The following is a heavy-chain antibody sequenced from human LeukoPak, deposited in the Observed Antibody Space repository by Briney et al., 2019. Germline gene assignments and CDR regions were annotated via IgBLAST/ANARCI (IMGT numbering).Heavy chain of an antibody. V-gene: IGHV3-23*01. CDR3: AKIPRSTIFGVVIKGGNWFDP. CDR2: ISGSGGST. D-gene: IGHD3-3*01. CDR1: GFTFSSYA. J-gene: IGHJ5*02. Sequence: GGSLRLSCAASGFTFSSYAMSWVRQAPGKGLEWVSAISGSGGSTCYADSVKGRFTISRDNSKNTLYLQMNSLRAEDTAVYYCAKIPRSTIFGVVIKGGNWFDPWGQGTLVTVSS.